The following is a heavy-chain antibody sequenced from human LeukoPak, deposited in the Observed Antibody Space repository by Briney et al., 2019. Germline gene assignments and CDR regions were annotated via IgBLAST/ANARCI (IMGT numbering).Heavy chain of an antibody. Sequence: RGESLKISCKGSGYSFTSYWIAWVRQMPGKGLEWMGIIYPGDSDTRYSPSFQGQVTISADKSISTAYLQWNSLKASDTAMYYCARRDCSGGSCYSDFDYWGQGTLVTVSS. CDR2: IYPGDSDT. J-gene: IGHJ4*02. D-gene: IGHD2-15*01. CDR1: GYSFTSYW. CDR3: ARRDCSGGSCYSDFDY. V-gene: IGHV5-51*01.